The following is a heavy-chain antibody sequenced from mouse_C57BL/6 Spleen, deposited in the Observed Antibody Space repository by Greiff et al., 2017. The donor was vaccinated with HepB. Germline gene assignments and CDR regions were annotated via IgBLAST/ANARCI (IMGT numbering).Heavy chain of an antibody. CDR1: GFTFSSYG. Sequence: EVKLMESGGDLVKPGGSLKLSCAASGFTFSSYGMSWVRQTPDKRLEWVATISSGGSYTYYPDSVKGRFTISRDNAKNTLYLQMSSLKSEDTAMYYCARQGYGKHYAMDYWGQGTSVTVSS. CDR2: ISSGGSYT. J-gene: IGHJ4*01. D-gene: IGHD1-1*01. V-gene: IGHV5-6*01. CDR3: ARQGYGKHYAMDY.